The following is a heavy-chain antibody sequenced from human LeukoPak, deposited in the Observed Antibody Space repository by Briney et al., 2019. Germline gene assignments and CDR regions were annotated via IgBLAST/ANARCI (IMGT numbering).Heavy chain of an antibody. CDR3: ARSRFCTSSTCYARGAFDI. CDR2: IKQDGSEK. CDR1: GFIFNNFW. D-gene: IGHD2-2*01. Sequence: GGSLRLSCAASGFIFNNFWMNWVRQAPGKGLEWVAIIKQDGSEKYYVDSVKGRFTISRDNAKNSLYLQMNSLRAEDTAVYHCARSRFCTSSTCYARGAFDIWGQGTIVTVSS. J-gene: IGHJ3*02. V-gene: IGHV3-7*05.